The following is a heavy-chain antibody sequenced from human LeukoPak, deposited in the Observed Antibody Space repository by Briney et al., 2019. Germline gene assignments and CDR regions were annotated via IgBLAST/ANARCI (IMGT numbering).Heavy chain of an antibody. CDR1: GFTFSSYA. CDR3: ATKSSGYNIFFDY. V-gene: IGHV3-23*01. CDR2: ISGSGGST. J-gene: IGHJ4*02. Sequence: GGSLRLSCAASGFTFSSYAMSWVRQAPGKGLGWVSAISGSGGSTYYADSVKGRFTISRDNSKNTLYLQMNSLRAEDTAVYYCATKSSGYNIFFDYWGQGTLVTVSS. D-gene: IGHD3-22*01.